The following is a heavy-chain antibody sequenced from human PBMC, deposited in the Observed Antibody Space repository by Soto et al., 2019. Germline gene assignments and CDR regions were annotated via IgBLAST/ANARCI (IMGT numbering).Heavy chain of an antibody. CDR3: ARQGAALRDYYYGMDV. CDR1: GGTFSSYA. D-gene: IGHD6-25*01. Sequence: QVQLVQSGAEVKKPGSSVKVSCKASGGTFSSYAISWVRQAPGQGLEWMGGIIPIFGTANYAQKFQGRVTSTAGESTSTAYMELSSLRSEDTAVYYFARQGAALRDYYYGMDVWGQGTTVTVSS. V-gene: IGHV1-69*12. CDR2: IIPIFGTA. J-gene: IGHJ6*02.